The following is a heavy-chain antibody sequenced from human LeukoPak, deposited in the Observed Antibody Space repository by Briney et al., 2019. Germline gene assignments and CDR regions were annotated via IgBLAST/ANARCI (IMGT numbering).Heavy chain of an antibody. CDR1: GFTFNRFY. D-gene: IGHD3-22*01. V-gene: IGHV3-64*04. J-gene: IGHJ4*02. CDR3: ASRDSSGYYPLDY. Sequence: GGSLRLSCSASGFTFNRFYLHWVRQAPGKGLEFVSHISSNGATTYYADSVKGRFTISRDNSKNSLYLQMNSLRAEDTAVYYCASRDSSGYYPLDYWGQGTLVTVSS. CDR2: ISSNGATT.